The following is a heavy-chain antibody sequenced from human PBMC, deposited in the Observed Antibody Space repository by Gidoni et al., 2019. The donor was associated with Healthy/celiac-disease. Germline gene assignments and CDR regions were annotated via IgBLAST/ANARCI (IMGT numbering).Heavy chain of an antibody. V-gene: IGHV4-34*01. D-gene: IGHD5-12*01. CDR1: GGSFSGYY. J-gene: IGHJ4*02. Sequence: QVQLQQWGAGLLKPSETLSLTCAVSGGSFSGYYWSWSRQPPGKGLEWIGEINHSESTNYNPSLKSRVTISVDTYKDQFSLKLSSVTAADTAVYYCARRRGGSEVDNWGQGTLVTVSS. CDR2: INHSEST. CDR3: ARRRGGSEVDN.